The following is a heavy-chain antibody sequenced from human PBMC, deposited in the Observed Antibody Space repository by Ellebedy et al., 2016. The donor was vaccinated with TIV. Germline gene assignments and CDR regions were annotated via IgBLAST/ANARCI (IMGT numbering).Heavy chain of an antibody. CDR1: GFIFSSYW. CDR2: IKQDGNEE. D-gene: IGHD6-19*01. Sequence: PGGSLRLSCAASGFIFSSYWMSWVRQAPGKGLEWVANIKQDGNEEYYVDSVRGRFTISRDNAKNSLYLQMNSLRAEETAVYYCARLASSGWYLWFDYWGQGTLVTVSS. J-gene: IGHJ4*02. CDR3: ARLASSGWYLWFDY. V-gene: IGHV3-7*04.